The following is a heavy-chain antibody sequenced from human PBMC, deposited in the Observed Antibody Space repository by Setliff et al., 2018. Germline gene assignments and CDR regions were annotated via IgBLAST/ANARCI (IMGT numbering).Heavy chain of an antibody. J-gene: IGHJ4*02. Sequence: SVKVSCKASGGTFTNYAINWVRQAPGQGLEWMGGINPIFGTADYTQNFQGRVTITTDESTSTAYMELDSLRSEDTAVYYCARALGGNYFDYWGPGTLVTVSS. CDR3: ARALGGNYFDY. V-gene: IGHV1-69*05. CDR1: GGTFTNYA. CDR2: INPIFGTA. D-gene: IGHD2-15*01.